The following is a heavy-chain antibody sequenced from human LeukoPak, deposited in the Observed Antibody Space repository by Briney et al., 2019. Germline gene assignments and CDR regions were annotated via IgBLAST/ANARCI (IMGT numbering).Heavy chain of an antibody. J-gene: IGHJ4*02. CDR1: RFTFSSYE. CDR2: ISSSGSTI. V-gene: IGHV3-48*03. Sequence: PGGSLRLSRAASRFTFSSYEMNWVRQAPGKGLEWVSYISSSGSTIYYADSVRGRFSISRDNAKNSLYLQMSSLRAEDTAVYYCARAWWGEGHFDSWGQGTLVTVSS. CDR3: ARAWWGEGHFDS. D-gene: IGHD2-8*02.